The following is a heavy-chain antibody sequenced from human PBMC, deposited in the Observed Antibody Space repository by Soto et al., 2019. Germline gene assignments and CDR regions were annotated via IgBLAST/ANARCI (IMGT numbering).Heavy chain of an antibody. CDR1: GYSFTSYW. V-gene: IGHV5-51*01. CDR3: ARFRDGYNPYYYYYGMDV. Sequence: PGESLKISCKGSGYSFTSYWIGWVRQMPGKGLEWMGIIYPGDSDTRYSPSFQGQVTISADKSISTAYLQWSSLKASDTAMYYCARFRDGYNPYYYYYGMDVWGQGTTVTVSS. J-gene: IGHJ6*02. D-gene: IGHD5-12*01. CDR2: IYPGDSDT.